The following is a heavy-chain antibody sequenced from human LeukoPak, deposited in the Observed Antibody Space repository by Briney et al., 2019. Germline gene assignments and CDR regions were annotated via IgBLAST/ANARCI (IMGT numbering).Heavy chain of an antibody. V-gene: IGHV3-7*01. CDR3: ARGVDSAIDW. CDR2: IDGDGRDK. D-gene: IGHD3-9*01. Sequence: GGSLRLSCAASGFTFSSYWMNWVRQAPGKGLEWVANIDGDGRDKYYVGSVRGRFTISRDNADNALYLQMNSLRGDDTALYYCARGVDSAIDWWGQGTLVTVSS. J-gene: IGHJ4*02. CDR1: GFTFSSYW.